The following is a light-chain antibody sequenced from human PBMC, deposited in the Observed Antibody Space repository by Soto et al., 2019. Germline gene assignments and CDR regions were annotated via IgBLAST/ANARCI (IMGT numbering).Light chain of an antibody. CDR2: DVS. CDR1: SSDVGGYNY. J-gene: IGLJ1*01. CDR3: SSSTSSSLLESV. Sequence: QSALTQPASVSGSPGQSITISCTGTSSDVGGYNYVSWYQQHPGKAPKLMIYDVSNRPSGVSNRFSGSKSGNTASLTISGLQAEDESDYYCSSSTSSSLLESVFGTGTMVTVL. V-gene: IGLV2-14*01.